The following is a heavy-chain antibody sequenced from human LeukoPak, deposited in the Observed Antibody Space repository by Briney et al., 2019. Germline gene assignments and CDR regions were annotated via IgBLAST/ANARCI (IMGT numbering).Heavy chain of an antibody. D-gene: IGHD4-17*01. CDR2: ISSSGSTI. Sequence: PGGSLRHSCAASGFTFSSYEMNWVRQAPGKGLEWVSYISSSGSTIYYADSVKGRFTISRDNAKNSLYLQMNSLRAEDTAVYYCARDLNGDKGYWGQGTLVTVSS. CDR1: GFTFSSYE. CDR3: ARDLNGDKGY. J-gene: IGHJ4*02. V-gene: IGHV3-48*03.